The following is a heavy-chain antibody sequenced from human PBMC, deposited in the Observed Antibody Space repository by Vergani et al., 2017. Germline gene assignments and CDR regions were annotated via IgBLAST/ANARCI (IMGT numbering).Heavy chain of an antibody. V-gene: IGHV5-10-1*03. J-gene: IGHJ6*02. Sequence: EVQLVQSGAEVKKPGESLRISCKVSGYSFTSFWISWVRQMPGKGLEWMGRIDPSDSYTNYSPSFQGHVTISADKSISTAYLQWSSLKASDTAMYYCARVVVVPAAIDYYYYGMDVWGQGTTVTVSS. CDR3: ARVVVVPAAIDYYYYGMDV. CDR2: IDPSDSYT. CDR1: GYSFTSFW. D-gene: IGHD2-2*02.